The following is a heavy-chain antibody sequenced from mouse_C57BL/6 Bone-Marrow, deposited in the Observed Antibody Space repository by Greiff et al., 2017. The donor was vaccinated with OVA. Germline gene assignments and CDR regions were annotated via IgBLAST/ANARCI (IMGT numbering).Heavy chain of an antibody. Sequence: EVKLMESGGGLVKPGGSLKLSCAASGFTSSSYAMSWVRQTPEKRLEWVATISDGGSYTYYPDNVKGRFTISRDNAKNNLYLQMSDLKSEDTAMYYCARERLDAMDYWGQGTSVTVSS. CDR2: ISDGGSYT. CDR3: ARERLDAMDY. CDR1: GFTSSSYA. J-gene: IGHJ4*01. V-gene: IGHV5-4*01.